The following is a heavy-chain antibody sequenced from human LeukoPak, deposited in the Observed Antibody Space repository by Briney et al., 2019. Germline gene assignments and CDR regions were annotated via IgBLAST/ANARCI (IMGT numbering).Heavy chain of an antibody. V-gene: IGHV1-69*05. CDR2: IIPIFGTA. D-gene: IGHD3-3*01. CDR1: GGTFGSYA. CDR3: ARDGSTYYDFWSGYYGSGAFDI. Sequence: SVKVSCKASGGTFGSYAISWVRQAPGQGLEWMGGIIPIFGTANYAQKFQGRVTITTDESTSTAYMELSSLRSEDTAVYYCARDGSTYYDFWSGYYGSGAFDIWGQGTMVTVSS. J-gene: IGHJ3*02.